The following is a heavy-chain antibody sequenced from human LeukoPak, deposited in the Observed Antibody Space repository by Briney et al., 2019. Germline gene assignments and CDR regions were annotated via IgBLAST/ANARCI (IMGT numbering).Heavy chain of an antibody. CDR1: GFTFSSYW. CDR2: IKQDGSEK. D-gene: IGHD5-12*01. Sequence: GGSLRLSCAASGFTFSSYWMNWVRKAPGKGREWVAKIKQDGSEKYYVDSVKGRFTISRDNAKNSLYLQMNSLRVEDTAVYYCARDSGYSGYDYDYWGQGTLVTVSS. J-gene: IGHJ4*02. CDR3: ARDSGYSGYDYDY. V-gene: IGHV3-7*01.